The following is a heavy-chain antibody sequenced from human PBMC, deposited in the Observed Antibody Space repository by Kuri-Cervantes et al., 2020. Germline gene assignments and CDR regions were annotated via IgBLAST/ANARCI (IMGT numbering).Heavy chain of an antibody. D-gene: IGHD3-22*01. CDR2: FDPEDGET. Sequence: ASVKVSCKVSGYTLTELSMHWVRQAPGKGLEWMGGFDPEDGETIYAQKFQGRVTMTEDTSTDTAYMELSSLRSEDTAVYYCATDKRPNTYYYDSSGYLSFDYWGQGTLVTVSS. CDR1: GYTLTELS. CDR3: ATDKRPNTYYYDSSGYLSFDY. J-gene: IGHJ4*02. V-gene: IGHV1-24*01.